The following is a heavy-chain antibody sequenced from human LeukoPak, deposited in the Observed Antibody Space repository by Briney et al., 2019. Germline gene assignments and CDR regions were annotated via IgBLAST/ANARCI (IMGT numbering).Heavy chain of an antibody. CDR1: GGSISGYY. CDR3: ARARGVVVVAATPGFQH. D-gene: IGHD2-15*01. Sequence: SETLSLTCTVSGGSISGYYWSWIRQPPGKGLEWLGYIYYTGTTDYSPSLKSRVTLSVDTSKNQFSLKLSSVTAADTAVYYCARARGVVVVAATPGFQHWGQGTLVTVSS. J-gene: IGHJ1*01. CDR2: IYYTGTT. V-gene: IGHV4-59*12.